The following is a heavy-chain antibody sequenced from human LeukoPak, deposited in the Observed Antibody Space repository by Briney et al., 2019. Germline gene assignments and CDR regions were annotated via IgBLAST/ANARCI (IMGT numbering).Heavy chain of an antibody. CDR3: ARDVFLVLNWFDP. CDR2: INPNSGGT. D-gene: IGHD6-13*01. J-gene: IGHJ5*02. CDR1: GYTLTELS. Sequence: ASVKVSCKVSGYTLTELSMHWVRQAPGKGLEWMGRINPNSGGTNYAQKFQGRVTMTRDTSISTAYMELSRLRSDDTAVYYCARDVFLVLNWFDPWGQGTLVTVSS. V-gene: IGHV1-2*06.